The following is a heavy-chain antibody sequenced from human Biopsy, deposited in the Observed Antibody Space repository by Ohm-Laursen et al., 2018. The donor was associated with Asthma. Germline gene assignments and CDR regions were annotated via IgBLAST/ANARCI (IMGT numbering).Heavy chain of an antibody. V-gene: IGHV3-30-3*01. CDR2: GGSYYDGGLK. J-gene: IGHJ4*02. CDR1: GFTFRSYA. D-gene: IGHD3-3*01. CDR3: ARDVMEWYLPAFDF. Sequence: SLRLSCTASGFTFRSYAMHWVRQAPGKGLEWVAVGGSYYDGGLKYYANPVNGRFTVSRDDSKNTLYLQMNSLRPDDTAVYYCARDVMEWYLPAFDFWGQGTLVTVSS.